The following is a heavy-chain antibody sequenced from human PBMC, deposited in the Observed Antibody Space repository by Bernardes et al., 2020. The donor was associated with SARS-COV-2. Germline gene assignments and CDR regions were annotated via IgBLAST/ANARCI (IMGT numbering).Heavy chain of an antibody. CDR1: GFTVSYNY. D-gene: IGHD6-6*01. CDR3: ARGYASLAVY. CDR2: IYSGDST. Sequence: GGSLRLSCAASGFTVSYNYMSWVRQAPGKGLEWVSAIYSGDSTTYADSVKGRFTISRDNAKNTLYLQMNSLRAEDTAVYYCARGYASLAVYWGQGTLVTVS. J-gene: IGHJ4*02. V-gene: IGHV3-66*01.